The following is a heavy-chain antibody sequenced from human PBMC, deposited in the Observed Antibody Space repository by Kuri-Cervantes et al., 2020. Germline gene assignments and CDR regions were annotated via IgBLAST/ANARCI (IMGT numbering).Heavy chain of an antibody. Sequence: GESLKISCAASGFTFSSYGMHWVRQAPGKGLEWVAVIWYDGSNKYYADSVKGRFTISRDNAKNSLYLQMNSLRAEDTAVYYCASTPTQAYYNFDLWPWGQGTLVTVSS. CDR1: GFTFSSYG. CDR3: ASTPTQAYYNFDLWP. V-gene: IGHV3-33*08. CDR2: IWYDGSNK. J-gene: IGHJ5*02. D-gene: IGHD3-3*01.